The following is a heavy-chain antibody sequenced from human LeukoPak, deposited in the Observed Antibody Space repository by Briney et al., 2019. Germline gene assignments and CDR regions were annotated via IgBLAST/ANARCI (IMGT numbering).Heavy chain of an antibody. CDR1: GGTFSSYA. V-gene: IGHV1-69*01. D-gene: IGHD2-15*01. CDR2: IIPIFGTA. Sequence: GASVKVSCKASGGTFSSYAISWVRQAPGQGLEWMGGIIPIFGTANYAQKFQGRVTITADESTSTAYMELSSLRSEDTAVYYGARGPSGRIVVVVAAQLDYWGQGTLVTVSS. J-gene: IGHJ4*02. CDR3: ARGPSGRIVVVVAAQLDY.